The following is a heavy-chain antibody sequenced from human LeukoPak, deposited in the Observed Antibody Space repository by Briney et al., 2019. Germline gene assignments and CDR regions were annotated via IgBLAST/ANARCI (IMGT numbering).Heavy chain of an antibody. V-gene: IGHV4-59*01. Sequence: SETLSLTCTVSGGSISIYYWSWIRQPPGKGLEWIGYIYNSGSTSYNPSLKSRVTISVDTSKNQFSLKLTSVTAADTAVYYCVRDRELNYWGQGTLVTVSS. CDR2: IYNSGST. D-gene: IGHD1-26*01. J-gene: IGHJ4*02. CDR1: GGSISIYY. CDR3: VRDRELNY.